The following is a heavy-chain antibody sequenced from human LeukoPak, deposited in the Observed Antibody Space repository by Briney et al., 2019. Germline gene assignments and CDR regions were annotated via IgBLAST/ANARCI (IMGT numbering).Heavy chain of an antibody. D-gene: IGHD2-15*01. Sequence: PSETLSLTCTVSGGSISSYYWSWIRQPPGKGLEWIGYIYNSVSTNYNPSLKSRVTISVDTSKNQFSLWLSSVTAADTAVYYCARADLGYCNSYSCPEDYYYYDMDVWGEGTTVTVSS. J-gene: IGHJ6*03. CDR1: GGSISSYY. V-gene: IGHV4-59*01. CDR2: IYNSVST. CDR3: ARADLGYCNSYSCPEDYYYYDMDV.